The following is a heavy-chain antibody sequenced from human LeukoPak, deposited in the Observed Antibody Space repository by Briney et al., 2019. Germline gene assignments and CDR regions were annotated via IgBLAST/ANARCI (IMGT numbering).Heavy chain of an antibody. Sequence: PSETLSLTCTVSGGSIISSSSYWGWIRQPPGKGLEWIGSIYSSGSTYYNPSLKNRVTISVDTSKNQFSLKLSSVTAADTAMYYCARRVDTAFGSDFDYWGQGTLATVSS. CDR2: IYSSGST. V-gene: IGHV4-39*01. J-gene: IGHJ4*02. CDR1: GGSIISSSSY. D-gene: IGHD5-18*01. CDR3: ARRVDTAFGSDFDY.